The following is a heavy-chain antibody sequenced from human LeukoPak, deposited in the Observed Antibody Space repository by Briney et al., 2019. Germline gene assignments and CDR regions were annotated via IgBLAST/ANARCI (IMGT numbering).Heavy chain of an antibody. D-gene: IGHD6-13*01. CDR3: ARELQQQLVFGWFDP. Sequence: ASVKVSCKASGYTFTGYYMHWVRQAPGQGLEWMGWINPNSGGTNYAQKFQGRVTMTGDTSISTAYMELSRLRSDDTAVYYCARELQQQLVFGWFDPWGQGTLVTVSS. V-gene: IGHV1-2*02. CDR1: GYTFTGYY. J-gene: IGHJ5*02. CDR2: INPNSGGT.